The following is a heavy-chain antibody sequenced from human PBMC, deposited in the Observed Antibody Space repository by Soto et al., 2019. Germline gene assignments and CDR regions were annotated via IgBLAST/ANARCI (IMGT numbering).Heavy chain of an antibody. Sequence: SETLSLTCTVSGGSISSYYWSWIRQPPGKGLEWIGHIYSSGSSHYNPSLRSRVTLSVDSSKNQFSLNLNSVTDADTAVYYCARELSGYSYGPGEVYWGRGTLVTVSS. CDR1: GGSISSYY. D-gene: IGHD5-18*01. J-gene: IGHJ4*01. V-gene: IGHV4-4*08. CDR3: ARELSGYSYGPGEVY. CDR2: IYSSGSS.